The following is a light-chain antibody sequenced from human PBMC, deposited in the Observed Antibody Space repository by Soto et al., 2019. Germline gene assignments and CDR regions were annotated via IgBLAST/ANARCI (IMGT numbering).Light chain of an antibody. V-gene: IGLV2-14*01. CDR1: SSDVGGYNY. J-gene: IGLJ1*01. CDR2: EVS. CDR3: SSFTSSSTLV. Sequence: ALTQPASVSASPGQSITISCTGTSSDVGGYNYVSWYQQHPGKAPKLMIYEVSNRPSGVSNRFSGSKSGNTASLTISGLQAEDEADYYCSSFTSSSTLVFGTGTKVTVL.